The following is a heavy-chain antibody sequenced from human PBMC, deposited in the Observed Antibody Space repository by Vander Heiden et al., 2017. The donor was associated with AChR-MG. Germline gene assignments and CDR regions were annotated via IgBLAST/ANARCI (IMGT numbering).Heavy chain of an antibody. CDR2: INHSGST. J-gene: IGHJ6*02. V-gene: IGHV4-34*01. CDR3: ARRRAPYYYYGMDV. Sequence: QVQLQQWGAGLLKPSETLSLTCAVYGGSFSGYYWSWIRQPPGKGLEWIGEINHSGSTNYNPSLKSRVTISVDTSKNQFSLKLSSVTAADTAVYYCARRRAPYYYYGMDVWGQGTTVTVSS. CDR1: GGSFSGYY.